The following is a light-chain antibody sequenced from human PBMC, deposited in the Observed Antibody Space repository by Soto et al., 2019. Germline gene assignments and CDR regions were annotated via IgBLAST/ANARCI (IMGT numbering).Light chain of an antibody. CDR2: AAS. J-gene: IGKJ1*01. V-gene: IGKV1-39*01. Sequence: DIQMTQSPSSLSTSVGDKVTITCRASQSISKFLNWYQQKPRQAPKLLIYAASSLQSGVPTRFSGSGSGTDFTLTISSLQPEDFATYDCQQSYSTPRTFGQGTKVEIK. CDR1: QSISKF. CDR3: QQSYSTPRT.